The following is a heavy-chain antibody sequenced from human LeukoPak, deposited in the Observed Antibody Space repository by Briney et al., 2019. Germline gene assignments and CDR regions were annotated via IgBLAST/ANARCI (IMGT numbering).Heavy chain of an antibody. V-gene: IGHV3-53*01. Sequence: GGSLRLSCAASGFTVSSNYMSWVRQAPGKGLEWVSVIYSGGSTYYADSVKGRFTISRDNSKNTLYLQMNSLRAEDTAVYYCARDAINYDFWSGYYDYYGMDVWGQGTTVTVSS. CDR3: ARDAINYDFWSGYYDYYGMDV. J-gene: IGHJ6*02. D-gene: IGHD3-3*01. CDR1: GFTVSSNY. CDR2: IYSGGST.